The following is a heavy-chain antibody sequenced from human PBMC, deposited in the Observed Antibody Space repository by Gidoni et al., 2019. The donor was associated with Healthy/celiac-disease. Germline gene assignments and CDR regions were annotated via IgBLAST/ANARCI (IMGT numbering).Heavy chain of an antibody. J-gene: IGHJ3*02. Sequence: EVQLVESGGGLIQPGGSLRLSCAASGFTASSNDMSWVRQAPGKGLEWVSVIYSGGSTYYADSVKGRFTISRDNSKNTLYLQMNSLRAEDTAVYYCARDGGYCSGGSCSDAFDIWGQGTMVTVSS. CDR3: ARDGGYCSGGSCSDAFDI. CDR2: IYSGGST. CDR1: GFTASSND. D-gene: IGHD2-15*01. V-gene: IGHV3-53*01.